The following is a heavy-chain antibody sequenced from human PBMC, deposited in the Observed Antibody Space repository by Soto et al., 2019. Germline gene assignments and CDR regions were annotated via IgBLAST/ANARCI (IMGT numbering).Heavy chain of an antibody. CDR2: IYSGGST. J-gene: IGHJ5*02. Sequence: EVQLVETGGGLIQPGGSLRLSCAASGFTVSSNYMGWVRQAPGKGLEWVSVIYSGGSTYYADSVKGRFTISRDNSKNTLYLQMNSLRAEDTAVYYCARELQTYYHGSGTFYGPNWFDPWGQGTLVTVSS. V-gene: IGHV3-53*02. CDR3: ARELQTYYHGSGTFYGPNWFDP. CDR1: GFTVSSNY. D-gene: IGHD3-10*01.